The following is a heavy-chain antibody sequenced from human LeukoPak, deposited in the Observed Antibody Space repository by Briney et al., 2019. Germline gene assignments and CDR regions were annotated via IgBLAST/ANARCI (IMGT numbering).Heavy chain of an antibody. Sequence: GGSLRLSCAASGFTFSSYAMHWVRQAPGKGLEWVPVISYDGSNKYYADSVKGRFTISRDNSKNTLYLQMNSLRAEDTAVYYCARGSERYCSSTSCYRDFDYWGQVTLVTVSS. V-gene: IGHV3-30-3*01. CDR2: ISYDGSNK. D-gene: IGHD2-2*01. J-gene: IGHJ4*02. CDR3: ARGSERYCSSTSCYRDFDY. CDR1: GFTFSSYA.